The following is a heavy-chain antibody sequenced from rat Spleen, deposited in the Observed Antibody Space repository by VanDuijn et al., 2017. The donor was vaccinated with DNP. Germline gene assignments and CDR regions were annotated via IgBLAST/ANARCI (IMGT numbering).Heavy chain of an antibody. D-gene: IGHD1-11*01. J-gene: IGHJ1*01. CDR3: ARGLNYGGYNYYWYFDF. V-gene: IGHV3-1*01. Sequence: EVQFQESGPGLVKSSQSLSLTCSVTGYSITSNYWAWIRKFPGNKMEWIGHISYSGSTSYNPSLKSRISISRDTSKNQFFLQLTSVTTEDTATYYCARGLNYGGYNYYWYFDFWGPGTMVTVSS. CDR1: GYSITSNY. CDR2: ISYSGST.